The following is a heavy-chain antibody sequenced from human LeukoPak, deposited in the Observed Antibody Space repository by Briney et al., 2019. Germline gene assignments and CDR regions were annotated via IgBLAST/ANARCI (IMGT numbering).Heavy chain of an antibody. V-gene: IGHV4-4*02. CDR1: GGSISSRNW. J-gene: IGHJ4*02. CDR3: ARLQYYYDSNGYYSLYYFDY. D-gene: IGHD3-22*01. Sequence: PSGTLSLTCAVSGGSISSRNWWSWVRPPPGKGLEWIGNIYYSGSTYYNPSLRSRLTISLDTSKNQFSLTLSSVTAADTAVYYCARLQYYYDSNGYYSLYYFDYWGQGTVVTVSS. CDR2: IYYSGST.